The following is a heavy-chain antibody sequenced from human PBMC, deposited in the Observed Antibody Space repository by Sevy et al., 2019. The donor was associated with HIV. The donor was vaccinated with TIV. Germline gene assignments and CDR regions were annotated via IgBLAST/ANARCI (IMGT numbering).Heavy chain of an antibody. CDR1: GFTFSSYE. CDR2: ISNSGTTI. V-gene: IGHV3-48*03. CDR3: ARDLPPSATTVAHFDY. J-gene: IGHJ4*02. D-gene: IGHD4-17*01. Sequence: GGSLRLSCAASGFTFSSYEMNWVRQAPGKGLEWVSYISNSGTTISYSDSVRGRFSISRDNARNSLYLQMNSLRAEVTAVYYCARDLPPSATTVAHFDYWGQGTLVTVSS.